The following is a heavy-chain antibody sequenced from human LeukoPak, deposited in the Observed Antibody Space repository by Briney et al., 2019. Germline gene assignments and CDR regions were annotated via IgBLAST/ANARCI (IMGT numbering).Heavy chain of an antibody. D-gene: IGHD3-9*01. J-gene: IGHJ4*02. CDR2: ISASSATI. CDR1: GFTFNTYA. Sequence: SLTLSCAASGFTFNTYAMSWVRQAPGKGLEWVSSISASSATIYYADSVKGRFTISRDNSKNTLHLQMNSLRAEDTAVYYCAKLITYYNVLTGCPIDHWGQGTVVTVSS. V-gene: IGHV3-23*01. CDR3: AKLITYYNVLTGCPIDH.